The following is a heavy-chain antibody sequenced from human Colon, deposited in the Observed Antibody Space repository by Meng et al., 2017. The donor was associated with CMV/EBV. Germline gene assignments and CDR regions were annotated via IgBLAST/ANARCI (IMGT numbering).Heavy chain of an antibody. CDR3: SRDLFSLEWYPRAFDI. CDR2: ISWNGGST. CDR1: GFSFNSYW. J-gene: IGHJ3*02. D-gene: IGHD3-3*01. Sequence: GESLKISCAASGFSFNSYWLSWVRQAPGKGLEWVSSISWNGGSTYYADSVKGRFTISRDNSKNMLYLQVNSLRVEDTALYYCSRDLFSLEWYPRAFDIWGHGTMVTVSS. V-gene: IGHV3-23*01.